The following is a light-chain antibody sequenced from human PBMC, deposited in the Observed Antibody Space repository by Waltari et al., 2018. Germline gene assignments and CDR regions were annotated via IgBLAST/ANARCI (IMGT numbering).Light chain of an antibody. CDR1: HSVGSH. CDR2: DAS. Sequence: ENVLTQSPATLSLSPGERATLSCRASHSVGSHLAWYQQKPGQAPRILIYDASNRATGSPARCSGSGSETDFTRTISGVEPEDFAVYYCQQRSNWPGTFGPGTKVDIK. J-gene: IGKJ3*01. V-gene: IGKV3-11*01. CDR3: QQRSNWPGT.